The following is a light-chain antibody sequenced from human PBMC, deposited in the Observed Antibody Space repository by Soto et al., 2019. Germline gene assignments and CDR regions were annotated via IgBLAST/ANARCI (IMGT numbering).Light chain of an antibody. Sequence: QSALTQPASVSGSPGQSITVSCTGTSSDIGDYDYVSWYQQHPGNAPKLMIYEVTKRPSGVSNRFSGSKSGNTASLTISGLQAEDEADYYCCSYSSASTLFVFGTGTKLTVL. J-gene: IGLJ1*01. CDR3: CSYSSASTLFV. V-gene: IGLV2-14*01. CDR2: EVT. CDR1: SSDIGDYDY.